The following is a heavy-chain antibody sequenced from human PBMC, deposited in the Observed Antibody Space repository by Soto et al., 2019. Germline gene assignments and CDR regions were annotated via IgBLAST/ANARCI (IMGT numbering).Heavy chain of an antibody. CDR3: AKNNWCSEGNCFNYFDN. Sequence: PGGSLRLSCEASGFTFSSYAMSWVRRAPGKGLQWVSAIRGSGGNTFYADSVKGRFTISRDNSRNTLYLQMNSLGADDAAVYYCAKNNWCSEGNCFNYFDNLGQGALVTVSS. CDR1: GFTFSSYA. D-gene: IGHD2-15*01. V-gene: IGHV3-23*01. J-gene: IGHJ4*02. CDR2: IRGSGGNT.